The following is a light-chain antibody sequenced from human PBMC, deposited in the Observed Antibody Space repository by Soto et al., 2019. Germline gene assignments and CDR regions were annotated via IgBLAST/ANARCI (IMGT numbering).Light chain of an antibody. CDR2: AAS. CDR1: QSSSNY. Sequence: DIQMTQSPSSLSASVGDRVTITCRASQSSSNYFSWYQEIPGNAPKLLIYAASTLGSGVPSRFSGSGSGTDFTLTISSLQPEDFATYYCQQSYSTPWTFGQGTKVEI. V-gene: IGKV1-39*01. CDR3: QQSYSTPWT. J-gene: IGKJ1*01.